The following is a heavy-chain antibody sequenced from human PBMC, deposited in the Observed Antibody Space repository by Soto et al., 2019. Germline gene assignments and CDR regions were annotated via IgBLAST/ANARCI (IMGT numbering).Heavy chain of an antibody. D-gene: IGHD3-10*01. Sequence: PSETLSLTCTVSGGSISNGDYYWSWIRQHPGKGLEWIGYIFYSGSTYYNPSLKSRITISVDTSKNQFSLKLSSVTAADTAVYYCAGRASFMVRGVIYNWFDPSGQGTLVTVSS. CDR1: GGSISNGDYY. CDR3: AGRASFMVRGVIYNWFDP. CDR2: IFYSGST. J-gene: IGHJ5*02. V-gene: IGHV4-31*03.